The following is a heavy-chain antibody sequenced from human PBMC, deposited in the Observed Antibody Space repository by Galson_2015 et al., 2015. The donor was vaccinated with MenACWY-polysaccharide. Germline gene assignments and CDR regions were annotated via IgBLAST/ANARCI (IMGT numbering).Heavy chain of an antibody. Sequence: SVKVSCKASGYTFTNYDINWVRQAPGQGLEWMAWMNPNSGNSGYAQKFHGRGTLTKDTSINTAYLELSSLRSEDTAMYYCARTFGDFDYWGQGPLVTVSS. CDR2: MNPNSGNS. CDR1: GYTFTNYD. J-gene: IGHJ4*02. V-gene: IGHV1-8*01. CDR3: ARTFGDFDY. D-gene: IGHD3-10*01.